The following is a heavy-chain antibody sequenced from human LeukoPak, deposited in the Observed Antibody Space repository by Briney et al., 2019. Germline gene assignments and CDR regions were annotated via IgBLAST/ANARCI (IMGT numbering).Heavy chain of an antibody. CDR2: ISTYNGNT. CDR1: GYTFTNYG. D-gene: IGHD2-2*01. J-gene: IGHJ5*02. Sequence: ASVKVSCMASGYTFTNYGINWVRQAPGQGREWMGWISTYNGNTNYAQKLQGRVTMTTDASTSTAYMELRSLRSDDTAVYYCARGRSAAARRVARNWFDPWGQGTLVTVSS. CDR3: ARGRSAAARRVARNWFDP. V-gene: IGHV1-18*01.